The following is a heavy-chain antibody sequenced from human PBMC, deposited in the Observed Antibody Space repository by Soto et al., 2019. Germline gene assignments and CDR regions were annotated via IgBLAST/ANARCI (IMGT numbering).Heavy chain of an antibody. CDR1: GFTFSSYA. CDR3: AKEVPYYDFWSGYYHRTDAFDI. D-gene: IGHD3-3*01. J-gene: IGHJ3*02. Sequence: EVQLLESGGGLVQPGGSLRLSCAASGFTFSSYAMSWVLQAPGKGLEWVSAISGSGGSTYYADSVKGRFTISRDNSKNTLYLQMNSLRAEDTAVYYCAKEVPYYDFWSGYYHRTDAFDIWGQGTIVTVSS. V-gene: IGHV3-23*01. CDR2: ISGSGGST.